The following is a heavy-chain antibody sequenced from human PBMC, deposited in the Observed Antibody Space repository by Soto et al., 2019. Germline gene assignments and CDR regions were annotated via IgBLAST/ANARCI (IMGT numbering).Heavy chain of an antibody. J-gene: IGHJ5*02. V-gene: IGHV4-30-2*01. CDR2: IYHSGST. CDR1: GGSISSGGYS. CDR3: ARNYYDEVGWFDP. Sequence: QLQLQESGSGLVKPSQTLSLTCAVSGGSISSGGYSWSWIRQPPGKGLERIGYIYHSGSTYYNPSLKSRVTISVDRSKNQFSLKLSSVTAADTAVYYCARNYYDEVGWFDPWGQGTLVTVSS. D-gene: IGHD3-22*01.